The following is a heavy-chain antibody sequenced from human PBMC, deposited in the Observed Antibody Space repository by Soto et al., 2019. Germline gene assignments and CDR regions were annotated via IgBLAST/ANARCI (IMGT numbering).Heavy chain of an antibody. Sequence: SVKVSCKASGYTFTSYYMHWVRQAPVQGLEWMGIINPSGGSTSYAQKFQGRVTMTRDTSTSTVYMELSSLRSEDTAVYYCARDFGDYDSSGYFQRGFDPWGQGTLVTVSS. J-gene: IGHJ5*02. CDR1: GYTFTSYY. CDR2: INPSGGST. V-gene: IGHV1-46*01. CDR3: ARDFGDYDSSGYFQRGFDP. D-gene: IGHD3-22*01.